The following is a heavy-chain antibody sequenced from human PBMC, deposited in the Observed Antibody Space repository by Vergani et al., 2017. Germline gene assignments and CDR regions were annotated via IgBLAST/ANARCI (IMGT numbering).Heavy chain of an antibody. Sequence: VQLVESGGGLVQPGGSLRLSCAASGFTVSSNYMSWVRQAPGKGLEWIGEINHSGSTNYNPSLKSRVTISVDTSKNQFSLKLSSVTAADTAVYYCARDAVYYYYYGMDVWGQGTTVTVSS. CDR1: GFTVSSNY. V-gene: IGHV4-34*01. D-gene: IGHD6-19*01. CDR2: INHSGST. CDR3: ARDAVYYYYYGMDV. J-gene: IGHJ6*02.